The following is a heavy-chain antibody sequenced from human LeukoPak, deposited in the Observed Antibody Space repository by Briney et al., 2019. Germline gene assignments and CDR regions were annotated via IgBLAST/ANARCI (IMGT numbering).Heavy chain of an antibody. J-gene: IGHJ6*02. D-gene: IGHD3-3*01. CDR3: AKLLEWLQYGMDV. CDR1: GFTFSSYG. V-gene: IGHV3-23*01. CDR2: ISGGGGST. Sequence: GGSLRLSCAASGFTFSSYGMHWVRQAPGKGLEWVSAISGGGGSTYYADSVKGRFTISRDNSKNTLYLQMNSLRAEDTAVYYCAKLLEWLQYGMDVWGQGTTVTVSS.